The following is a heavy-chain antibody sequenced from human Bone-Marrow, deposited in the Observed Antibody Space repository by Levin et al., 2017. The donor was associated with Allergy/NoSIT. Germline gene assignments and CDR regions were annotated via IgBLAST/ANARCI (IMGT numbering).Heavy chain of an antibody. CDR1: GYTFTSYG. CDR3: ARDRGIVVVVAATPSADY. V-gene: IGHV1-18*01. D-gene: IGHD2-15*01. J-gene: IGHJ4*02. CDR2: ISAYNGNT. Sequence: ASVKVSCKASGYTFTSYGISWVRQAPGQGLEWMGWISAYNGNTNYAQKLQGRVTMTTDTSTSTAYMELRSLRSDDTAVYYCARDRGIVVVVAATPSADYWGQGTLVTVSS.